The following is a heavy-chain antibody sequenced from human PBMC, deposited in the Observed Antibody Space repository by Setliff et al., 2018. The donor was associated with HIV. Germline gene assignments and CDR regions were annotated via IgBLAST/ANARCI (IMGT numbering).Heavy chain of an antibody. CDR1: GYTSTSFS. Sequence: ASVKVSCKASGYTSTSFSLHWVRRAPGQGLEWMGIINPSGDVIRYAQKFQGRVTMTRDTSTSTVYMDLSSLRSEDTAVYYCASPSFGDVDYYYGMDVWGQGTTVTVSS. V-gene: IGHV1-46*01. D-gene: IGHD3-10*01. J-gene: IGHJ6*02. CDR3: ASPSFGDVDYYYGMDV. CDR2: INPSGDVI.